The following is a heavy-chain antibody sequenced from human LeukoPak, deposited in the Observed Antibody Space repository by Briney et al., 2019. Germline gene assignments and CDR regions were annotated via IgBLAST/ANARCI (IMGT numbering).Heavy chain of an antibody. CDR1: GGSISSYY. V-gene: IGHV4-59*01. Sequence: SETLSLTCTVSGGSISSYYWSWIRQPPGKGLEWIGYIYYSGSTNYNPSLKSRVTISVDTSKNQFSLKLSSVTAADTAVYYCARGLTMVRGAMFEFDPWGQGTLVTVSS. J-gene: IGHJ5*02. D-gene: IGHD3-10*01. CDR3: ARGLTMVRGAMFEFDP. CDR2: IYYSGST.